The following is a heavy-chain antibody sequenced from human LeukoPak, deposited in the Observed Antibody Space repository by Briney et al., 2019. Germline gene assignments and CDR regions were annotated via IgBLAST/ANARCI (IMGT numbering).Heavy chain of an antibody. CDR3: ARDGDSSTYYLNYFDS. V-gene: IGHV3-30*04. Sequence: GRSLRLSCAASGFTFTSYAMHWVRQAPGKGLEWVAIISYDGSNKYYADSVKGRFTISRDNSKNTLYLQMNSLRAEDTAVYYCARDGDSSTYYLNYFDSWGQGTLVTVSS. CDR2: ISYDGSNK. D-gene: IGHD6-13*01. J-gene: IGHJ4*02. CDR1: GFTFTSYA.